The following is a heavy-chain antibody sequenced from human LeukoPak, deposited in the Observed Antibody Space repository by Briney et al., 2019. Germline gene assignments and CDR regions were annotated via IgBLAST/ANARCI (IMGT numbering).Heavy chain of an antibody. CDR3: ARDGGTGGPFDY. CDR1: GGSISSGSYY. Sequence: SQTLSLTCTVSGGSISSGSYYGSWIRQPAGKGLEWIGRIYTSGSTNYNPSLKSRVTISVDTSKNQFSLKLSSVTAADTAVYYCARDGGTGGPFDYWGQGTLVTVSS. CDR2: IYTSGST. D-gene: IGHD3/OR15-3a*01. V-gene: IGHV4-61*02. J-gene: IGHJ4*02.